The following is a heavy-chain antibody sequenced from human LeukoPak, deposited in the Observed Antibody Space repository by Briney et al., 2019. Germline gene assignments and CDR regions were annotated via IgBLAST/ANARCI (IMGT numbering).Heavy chain of an antibody. Sequence: PGGSLRLSCAASGFTFSSYGMHWVRQAPGKGLEWVAFIRYDGSNKYYADSVKGRFTISRDNSKNTLYLQMNSLRAEDTAVYYCASPFNDYGDERAFFDYWGQGTLVTVSS. J-gene: IGHJ4*02. CDR3: ASPFNDYGDERAFFDY. D-gene: IGHD4-17*01. V-gene: IGHV3-30*02. CDR1: GFTFSSYG. CDR2: IRYDGSNK.